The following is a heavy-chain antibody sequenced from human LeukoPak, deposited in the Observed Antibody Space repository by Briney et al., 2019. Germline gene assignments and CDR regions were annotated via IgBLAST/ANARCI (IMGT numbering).Heavy chain of an antibody. J-gene: IGHJ4*02. Sequence: GGSLRLSCAASGSTFSNYAMTWVRQAPGKGLEWVSGISGRGDSTYYADSVKGRFTISRDNSKNTVYMQMNSLRAEDTALYYCAKTYYYGSGTFSFDHWGQGTLVTVSS. D-gene: IGHD3-10*01. V-gene: IGHV3-23*01. CDR2: ISGRGDST. CDR1: GSTFSNYA. CDR3: AKTYYYGSGTFSFDH.